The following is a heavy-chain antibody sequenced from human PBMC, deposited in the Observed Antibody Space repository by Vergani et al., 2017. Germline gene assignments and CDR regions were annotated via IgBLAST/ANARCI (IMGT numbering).Heavy chain of an antibody. D-gene: IGHD1-26*01. J-gene: IGHJ5*02. CDR2: ISWNSGSI. CDR1: GFTFSSYA. CDR3: ATGRGSEANWFDP. Sequence: EVQLLESGGGLVQPGGSLRLSCAASGFTFSSYAMHWVRQAPGKGLEWVSGISWNSGSIGYADSVKGRFTISRDNAKNSLYLQMNSLRAEDTALYYCATGRGSEANWFDPWGQGTLVTVSS. V-gene: IGHV3-9*01.